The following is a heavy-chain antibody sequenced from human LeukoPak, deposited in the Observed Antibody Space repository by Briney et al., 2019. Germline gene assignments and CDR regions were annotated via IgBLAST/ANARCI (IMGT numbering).Heavy chain of an antibody. J-gene: IGHJ5*02. CDR3: ARHVGPLRYYGSGSYFYNWFDP. D-gene: IGHD3-10*01. CDR2: IYASGRT. Sequence: PSETLSLTCTVSGGSISSGSYYWSWIRQPAGKGLEWIGRIYASGRTNYNPSLKSRVTISVDTSKNQFSLKLSSVTAADTAVYYCARHVGPLRYYGSGSYFYNWFDPWGQGTLVTVSS. V-gene: IGHV4-61*02. CDR1: GGSISSGSYY.